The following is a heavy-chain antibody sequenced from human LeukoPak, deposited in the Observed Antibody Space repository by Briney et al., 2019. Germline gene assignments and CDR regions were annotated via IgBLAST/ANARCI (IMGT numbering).Heavy chain of an antibody. V-gene: IGHV1-8*01. Sequence: ASVKVSCKASGYTFTSYDINWVRQATGQGLEWMGWMNPNSGNTGYAQKFQGRVTMTRNTSISTAYMELSSLRSEDTAVYYCARGHSSSNWFDPWGQRTLVTVSS. CDR2: MNPNSGNT. D-gene: IGHD6-13*01. CDR1: GYTFTSYD. CDR3: ARGHSSSNWFDP. J-gene: IGHJ5*02.